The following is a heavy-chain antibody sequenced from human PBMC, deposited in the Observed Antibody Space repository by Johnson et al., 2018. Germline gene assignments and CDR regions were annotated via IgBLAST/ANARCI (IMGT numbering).Heavy chain of an antibody. CDR1: GYTFTSYD. V-gene: IGHV1-8*01. CDR3: ARGLTWKYQLMVYNWFDP. Sequence: QVQLVQSGAEVKKPGASVKVSCKASGYTFTSYDINWVRQATGQGLEWMGWMNPNSGNTGYAQKVQGRVTMTRNTSISTAYMELSSLRSEDTAVYYCARGLTWKYQLMVYNWFDPWGQGTLVTVSS. J-gene: IGHJ5*02. D-gene: IGHD2-2*01. CDR2: MNPNSGNT.